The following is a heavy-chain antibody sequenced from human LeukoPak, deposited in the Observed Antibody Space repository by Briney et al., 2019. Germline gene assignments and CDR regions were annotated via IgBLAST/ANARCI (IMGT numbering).Heavy chain of an antibody. CDR3: AKDEASGDPKQGSHGPFGY. D-gene: IGHD1-26*01. V-gene: IGHV3-30-3*01. CDR1: GFTFSSYA. J-gene: IGHJ4*02. Sequence: GGSLRLSCAASGFTFSSYAMHWVRQAPGKGLEWVAVISYDGSNKYYADSVKGRFTISRDNSKNTLYLQMNSLRAEDTAVYYCAKDEASGDPKQGSHGPFGYWGQGALVTVSS. CDR2: ISYDGSNK.